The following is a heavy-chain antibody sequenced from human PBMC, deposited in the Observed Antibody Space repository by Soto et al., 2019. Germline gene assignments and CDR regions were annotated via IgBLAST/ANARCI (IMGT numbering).Heavy chain of an antibody. Sequence: ASVKVSCKASGYTFTSYGISWVRQAPGQGLEWMGWISAYNGNTNYAQKLQGRVTMTTDTSTSTAYMELRSLRSDDTAVYYCASSAAAGTGYYYNYYMDVWGKGTTVTVSS. J-gene: IGHJ6*03. V-gene: IGHV1-18*01. CDR1: GYTFTSYG. CDR3: ASSAAAGTGYYYNYYMDV. CDR2: ISAYNGNT. D-gene: IGHD6-13*01.